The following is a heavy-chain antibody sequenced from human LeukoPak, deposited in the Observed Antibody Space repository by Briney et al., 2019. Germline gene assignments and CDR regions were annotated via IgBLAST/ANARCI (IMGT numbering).Heavy chain of an antibody. CDR3: AKDRDFWSGFSFHFDY. Sequence: GGSLRLSCAASGFTFSSYAMTWVRLAPGKGLEWVSSISGSAGHTYYADSVKGRFTVSRDNSKNTLYLQMSSLRAEDTAFYHCAKDRDFWSGFSFHFDYWGQGTLVTVSS. J-gene: IGHJ4*02. CDR1: GFTFSSYA. CDR2: ISGSAGHT. D-gene: IGHD3-3*01. V-gene: IGHV3-23*01.